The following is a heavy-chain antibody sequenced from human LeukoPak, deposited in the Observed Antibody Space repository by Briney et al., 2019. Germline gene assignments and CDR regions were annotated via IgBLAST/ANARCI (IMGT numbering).Heavy chain of an antibody. CDR2: IIPMFGTA. J-gene: IGHJ5*02. CDR1: GGTFSTYA. V-gene: IGHV1-69*13. Sequence: GASVKVSCKASGGTFSTYAISWVRQAPGQGLEWMGGIIPMFGTANYAQKFQGRVTITADESTSTAYMELSSLRSEDTAVYYCARDLGRGSSPTFDPWGQGTLVTVSS. CDR3: ARDLGRGSSPTFDP. D-gene: IGHD6-6*01.